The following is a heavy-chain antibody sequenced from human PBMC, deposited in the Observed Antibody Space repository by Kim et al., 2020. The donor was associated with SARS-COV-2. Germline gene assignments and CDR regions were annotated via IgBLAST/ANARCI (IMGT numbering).Heavy chain of an antibody. CDR3: ARDRGPFYYYYGMDV. J-gene: IGHJ6*02. CDR1: GGTFSSYA. V-gene: IGHV1-69*13. Sequence: SVKVSCKASGGTFSSYAISWVRQAPGQGLEWMGGIIPIFGTANYAQKFQGRVTITADESTSTAYMELSSLRSEDTAVYYCARDRGPFYYYYGMDVWGQGTTVTVSS. D-gene: IGHD3-10*01. CDR2: IIPIFGTA.